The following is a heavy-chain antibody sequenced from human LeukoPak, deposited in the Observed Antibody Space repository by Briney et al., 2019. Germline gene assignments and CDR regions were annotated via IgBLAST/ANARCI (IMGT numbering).Heavy chain of an antibody. J-gene: IGHJ4*02. D-gene: IGHD3-9*01. CDR1: GFTFSSYA. CDR3: AIQANYDILTGYYPY. Sequence: GGSLRLSCAASGFTFSSYAMSWVRQAPGKGLEWVSAISGSGGSTYYADSVKGRFTISRDNSKNTLYLQMNSLRAEDTAVYYCAIQANYDILTGYYPYWGQGTLVTVSS. CDR2: ISGSGGST. V-gene: IGHV3-23*01.